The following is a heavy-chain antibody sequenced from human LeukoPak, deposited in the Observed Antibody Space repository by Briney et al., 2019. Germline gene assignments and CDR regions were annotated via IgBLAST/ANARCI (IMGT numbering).Heavy chain of an antibody. D-gene: IGHD3-10*01. CDR2: IYYRGST. V-gene: IGHV4-59*01. J-gene: IGHJ6*03. CDR1: GGSISSYY. CDR3: ARGILSFGDFSYYYYIDV. Sequence: SETLSLTCTVSGGSISSYYGSWLRQPPGKGLEWIGYIYYRGSTNYNPSRKSRVTISVDPSTNPFSLKLSSVTAADPAVYYCARGILSFGDFSYYYYIDVWGKGTTVTISS.